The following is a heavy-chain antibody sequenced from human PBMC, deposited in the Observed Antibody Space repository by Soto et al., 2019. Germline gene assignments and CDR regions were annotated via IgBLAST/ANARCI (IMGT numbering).Heavy chain of an antibody. CDR3: ARRRGDYGDYSVDV. V-gene: IGHV4-59*08. Sequence: SETLSLTCTVSGGSISSYYWSWIRQPPGKGLEWIGYIYYSGSTNYNPSLKSRVTISVDTSKNQFSLKLSSVTAADTAVYYCARRRGDYGDYSVDVWGKGTTVTVSS. CDR1: GGSISSYY. D-gene: IGHD4-17*01. J-gene: IGHJ6*04. CDR2: IYYSGST.